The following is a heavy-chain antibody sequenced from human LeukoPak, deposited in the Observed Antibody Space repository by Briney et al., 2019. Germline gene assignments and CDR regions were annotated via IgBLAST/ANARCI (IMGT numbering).Heavy chain of an antibody. CDR1: GGSISSYY. V-gene: IGHV4-59*01. J-gene: IGHJ6*02. D-gene: IGHD1-20*01. CDR2: IYYSGST. Sequence: KTSETLSLTCTVSGGSISSYYWSWIRQPPGKGLEWIGYIYYSGSTNYNPSLKSRVTISVDTSKNQFSLKLSSVTAADTAVYYCLTGTTETHYGMDVWGQGTTVTVSS. CDR3: LTGTTETHYGMDV.